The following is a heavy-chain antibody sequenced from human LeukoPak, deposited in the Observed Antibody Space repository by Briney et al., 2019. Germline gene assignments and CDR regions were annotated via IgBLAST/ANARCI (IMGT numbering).Heavy chain of an antibody. CDR1: GFTVSSNY. J-gene: IGHJ6*03. D-gene: IGHD2-2*01. Sequence: GGSLRLSCAASGFTVSSNYMSWVRQAPGKGLEWVSVIYSGGSTYYADPVKGRFTISRDNSKNTLYLQMNSLRAEDTAVYYCARDSNCSSTSCYHYYMDVWGKGTTVTVSS. V-gene: IGHV3-53*01. CDR3: ARDSNCSSTSCYHYYMDV. CDR2: IYSGGST.